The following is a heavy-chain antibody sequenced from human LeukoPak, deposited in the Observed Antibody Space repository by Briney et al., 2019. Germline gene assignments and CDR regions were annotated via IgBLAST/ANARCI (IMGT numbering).Heavy chain of an antibody. D-gene: IGHD2-2*01. J-gene: IGHJ4*02. Sequence: SGGSLRLSCAASGFTFSSYGMHWVRQAPGKGLEWVAVIWYDESNKYYADSVKGRFTISRDNSKNTQYLQMNSLRAEDTAVYYCARAGYENFFDYWGQGTLVTVSS. CDR2: IWYDESNK. CDR1: GFTFSSYG. CDR3: ARAGYENFFDY. V-gene: IGHV3-33*08.